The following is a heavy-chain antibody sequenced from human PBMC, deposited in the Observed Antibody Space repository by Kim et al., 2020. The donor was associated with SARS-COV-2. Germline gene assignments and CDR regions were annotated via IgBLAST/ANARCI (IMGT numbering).Heavy chain of an antibody. D-gene: IGHD2-2*01. Sequence: GRFTISRDNSKNTLYLQMNSLRAEDTAVYYCARDRGYCSSTSCYYYYGMDVWGQGTTVTVSS. J-gene: IGHJ6*02. V-gene: IGHV3-30*01. CDR3: ARDRGYCSSTSCYYYYGMDV.